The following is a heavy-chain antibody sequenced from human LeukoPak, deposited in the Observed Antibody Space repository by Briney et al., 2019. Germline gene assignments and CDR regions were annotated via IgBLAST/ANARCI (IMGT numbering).Heavy chain of an antibody. CDR1: GFTVSSNY. V-gene: IGHV3-53*01. CDR2: IYTGGTT. J-gene: IGHJ4*02. Sequence: GGSLRLSCAASGFTVSSNYMSWVRQAPGKGLEWVSVIYTGGTTYYADSVKGRFTISRDNSKSTLYLQMNSLRAEDTAVYYCARDGDDTSGYFSPFDYWGQGTLVTVSS. CDR3: ARDGDDTSGYFSPFDY. D-gene: IGHD3-22*01.